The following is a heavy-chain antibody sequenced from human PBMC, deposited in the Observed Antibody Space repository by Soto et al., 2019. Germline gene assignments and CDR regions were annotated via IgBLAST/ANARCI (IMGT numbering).Heavy chain of an antibody. J-gene: IGHJ4*02. CDR1: GGSFSGYY. V-gene: IGHV4-34*01. D-gene: IGHD2-21*02. Sequence: QVQLQQWGAGLLKPSETLSLTCAVYGGSFSGYYWSWIRQPPGKGLEWIGEINHSGSTNYNPSLKSIVTISVDTSKNQFSLKLSSVTAADTAVYYCAGWAYCGGDCEFDYWGQGTLVTVSS. CDR2: INHSGST. CDR3: AGWAYCGGDCEFDY.